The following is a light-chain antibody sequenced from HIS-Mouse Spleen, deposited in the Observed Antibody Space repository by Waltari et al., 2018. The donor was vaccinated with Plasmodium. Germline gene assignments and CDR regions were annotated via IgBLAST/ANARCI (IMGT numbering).Light chain of an antibody. J-gene: IGLJ2*01. Sequence: QSALTQPASVSRSPGQSITIPCTGTSSDVGGYNYVSWYQQHPGKAPKVMIYDVSNRPAGVYNRFAGSKSGNTASLTIAGRQAEDEADYSCSSYTSSSTVVFGGGTKLTVL. V-gene: IGLV2-14*03. CDR2: DVS. CDR3: SSYTSSSTVV. CDR1: SSDVGGYNY.